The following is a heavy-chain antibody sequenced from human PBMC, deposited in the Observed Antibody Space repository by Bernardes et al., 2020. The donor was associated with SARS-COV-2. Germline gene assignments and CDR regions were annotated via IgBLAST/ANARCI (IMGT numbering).Heavy chain of an antibody. CDR3: ARDELGVVMSPGGSEYTWFDP. D-gene: IGHD3-3*01. V-gene: IGHV4-34*01. CDR2: INEGGTT. CDR1: GESLSGHH. J-gene: IGHJ5*02. Sequence: SETLSLTCAVFGESLSGHHWSWIRQPPGKGLEWIGEINEGGTTNYNPSLKSRVTISVDTSKKQFSLKLSSVTAADTAVYYCARDELGVVMSPGGSEYTWFDPWGQGTLVTVSS.